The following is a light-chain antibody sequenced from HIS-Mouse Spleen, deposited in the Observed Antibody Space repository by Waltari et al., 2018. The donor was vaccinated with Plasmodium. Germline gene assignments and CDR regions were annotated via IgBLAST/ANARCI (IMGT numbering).Light chain of an antibody. Sequence: QSVLTQPPSASGTPGQRVTISCSGSSSNIGSNYVYWYQQLPGTAPKLLIYRNNQPPSGVPDRFSGSKSGTSASLASSGLRSEDEADYYCAAWDDSLSGRVFGGGTKLTVL. CDR2: RNN. V-gene: IGLV1-47*01. J-gene: IGLJ3*02. CDR1: SSNIGSNY. CDR3: AAWDDSLSGRV.